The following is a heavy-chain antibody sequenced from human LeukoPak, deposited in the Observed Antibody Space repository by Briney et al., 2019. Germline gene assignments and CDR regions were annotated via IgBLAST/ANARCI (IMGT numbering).Heavy chain of an antibody. D-gene: IGHD3-22*01. J-gene: IGHJ4*02. V-gene: IGHV3-21*01. CDR2: IRSSSSYI. CDR1: GFTFSSYS. CDR3: ARDRRYYYDSSVTSFDY. Sequence: GGSLRLSCAASGFTFSSYSMNWVRQAPGKGLEWVSSIRSSSSYIYYADSVKGRFTISRDNAKNSLYLQMNSLRAEDTAVYYCARDRRYYYDSSVTSFDYWGQGTLVTVSS.